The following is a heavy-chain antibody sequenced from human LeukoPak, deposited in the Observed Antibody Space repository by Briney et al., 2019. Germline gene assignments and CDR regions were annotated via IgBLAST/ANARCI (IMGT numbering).Heavy chain of an antibody. J-gene: IGHJ4*02. CDR2: FDPEDGET. CDR1: GYTLTELS. D-gene: IGHD5-12*01. V-gene: IGHV1-24*01. CDR3: ATDLSGYDWRALNY. Sequence: ASVKVSCKVSGYTLTELSMHWVRQAPGKGLEWMGGFDPEDGETIYAQKFQGRVTMTEDTSTDTAYMELSSLRSEDTAVYYCATDLSGYDWRALNYWGQGTLVTVSS.